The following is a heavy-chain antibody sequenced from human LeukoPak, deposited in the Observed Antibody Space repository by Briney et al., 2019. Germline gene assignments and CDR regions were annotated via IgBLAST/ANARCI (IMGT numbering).Heavy chain of an antibody. V-gene: IGHV3-43*02. D-gene: IGHD5-24*01. CDR1: GFTSDDYA. J-gene: IGHJ4*02. Sequence: GGSLRLSCAASGFTSDDYAMHWVRQAPGKGLEWVSLISGDGGSTYYADSVKGRFTISRDNSKNSLYLQMNSLRTEDTALYYCASGGAYVEMARDDDYWGQGTLVTVSS. CDR2: ISGDGGST. CDR3: ASGGAYVEMARDDDY.